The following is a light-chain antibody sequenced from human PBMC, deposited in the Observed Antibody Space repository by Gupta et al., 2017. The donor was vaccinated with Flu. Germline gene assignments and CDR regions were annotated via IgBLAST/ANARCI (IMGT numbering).Light chain of an antibody. CDR2: GNS. V-gene: IGLV1-40*01. J-gene: IGLJ2*01. CDR3: QSYDSSLSAVV. CDR1: SPNIGTGYD. Sequence: QSVLTQPPSVSGAPGQRVTIPCTGSSPNIGTGYDVHWYLHLPGTAPKLLIYGNSNRPSGVPDRFSGSKSGTSASLAITGLQAEDEADYYCQSYDSSLSAVVFGGGTKLTVL.